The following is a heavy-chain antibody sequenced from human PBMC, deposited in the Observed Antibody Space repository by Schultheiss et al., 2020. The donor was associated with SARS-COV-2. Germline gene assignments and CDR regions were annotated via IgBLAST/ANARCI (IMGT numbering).Heavy chain of an antibody. J-gene: IGHJ6*02. D-gene: IGHD6-19*01. CDR2: IGTAGDT. V-gene: IGHV3-13*01. CDR1: GFTFDDYA. CDR3: ARDQPSAVAGYYYYYGMDV. Sequence: GESLKISCAASGFTFDDYAMHWVRQAPGKGLEWVSGIGTAGDTYYPGSVKGRFTISRENAKNSLYLQMNSLRAGDTAVYYCARDQPSAVAGYYYYYGMDVWGQGTTVTVSS.